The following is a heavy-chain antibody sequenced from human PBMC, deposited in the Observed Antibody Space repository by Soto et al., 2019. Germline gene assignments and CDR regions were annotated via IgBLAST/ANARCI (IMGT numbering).Heavy chain of an antibody. CDR1: GGSISSSSYY. CDR3: ARRNLGATTSTDY. V-gene: IGHV4-39*01. Sequence: SETLSLTCTVSGGSISSSSYYWGWIRQPPGKGLEWIGSIYYSGSTYYNPSLKSRVTISVDTSKNQFSLKLSSVTAADTAVYYCARRNLGATTSTDYWGQGTLVTVSS. J-gene: IGHJ4*02. D-gene: IGHD1-26*01. CDR2: IYYSGST.